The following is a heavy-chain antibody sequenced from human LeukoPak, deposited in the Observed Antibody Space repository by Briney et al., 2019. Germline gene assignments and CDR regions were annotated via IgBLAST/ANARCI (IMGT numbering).Heavy chain of an antibody. CDR2: IIKDGSEK. D-gene: IGHD4-17*01. Sequence: PGGSLRLSCAASGFTFSSSWMFWVRQAPGKGLEWVANIIKDGSEKDYADSVKGRFIISRDNAENTLYLQMNSLRAEDTAVYYCAKDEYGDYPSAFDIWGQGTMVTVSS. J-gene: IGHJ3*02. CDR3: AKDEYGDYPSAFDI. V-gene: IGHV3-7*03. CDR1: GFTFSSSW.